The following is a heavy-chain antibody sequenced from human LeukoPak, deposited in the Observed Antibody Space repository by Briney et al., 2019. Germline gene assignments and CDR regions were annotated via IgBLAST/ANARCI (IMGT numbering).Heavy chain of an antibody. CDR3: ARDYYYGSGSPPGDTFDI. CDR1: GFTFSSYG. V-gene: IGHV3-30*02. D-gene: IGHD3-10*01. Sequence: GGSLRLSCAASGFTFSSYGMHWVRQAPGKGLEWVAFIRYDGSNKYYADSVKGRFTISRDNSKNTLYLQMNSLRPEDTAVYYCARDYYYGSGSPPGDTFDIWGQGTMVTVSS. J-gene: IGHJ3*02. CDR2: IRYDGSNK.